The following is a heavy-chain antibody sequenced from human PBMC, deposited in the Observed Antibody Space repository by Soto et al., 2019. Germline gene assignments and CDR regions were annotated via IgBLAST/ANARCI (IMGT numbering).Heavy chain of an antibody. Sequence: PGGSLRLSCAASGFSFSKFAMHWVRQAPGKGLECVAVIWSDGTNRDYADSVKGRFTVSRDNSKNTLSLQMNNLRAEDTGVDDCCIEGGSNGNWVDLGGWGKGAGVTASS. CDR3: CIEGGSNGNWVDLGG. J-gene: IGHJ6*03. CDR1: GFSFSKFA. V-gene: IGHV3-33*01. CDR2: IWSDGTNR. D-gene: IGHD6-25*01.